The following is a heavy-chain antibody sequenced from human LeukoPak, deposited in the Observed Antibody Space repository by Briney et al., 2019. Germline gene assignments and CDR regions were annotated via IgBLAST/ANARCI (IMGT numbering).Heavy chain of an antibody. CDR3: ARRAGFWSGYYRDNWFDP. V-gene: IGHV4-34*01. D-gene: IGHD3-3*01. Sequence: SETLSLTCAVYGGSFSGYYWSWIRQPPGKGLEWIGEINHSGSTNYNPSLKSRVTISVDTSKNQFSLKLSSVTAADTAVYYCARRAGFWSGYYRDNWFDPWGQGTLVTVSS. J-gene: IGHJ5*02. CDR1: GGSFSGYY. CDR2: INHSGST.